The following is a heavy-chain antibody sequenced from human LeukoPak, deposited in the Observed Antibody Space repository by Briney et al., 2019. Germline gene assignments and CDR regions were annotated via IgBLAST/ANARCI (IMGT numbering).Heavy chain of an antibody. V-gene: IGHV1-69*05. CDR3: ARGVEAPLLWWFDL. Sequence: SVKVSCKASGGTFSSYAVSWVRQAPGQGLEWMGGIIPIFGTANHAQKFQGRVTITTDESTSTAYMELSSLRSEDTAVYYCARGVEAPLLWWFDLWGQGTLVTVSS. CDR1: GGTFSSYA. CDR2: IIPIFGTA. J-gene: IGHJ5*02. D-gene: IGHD2-15*01.